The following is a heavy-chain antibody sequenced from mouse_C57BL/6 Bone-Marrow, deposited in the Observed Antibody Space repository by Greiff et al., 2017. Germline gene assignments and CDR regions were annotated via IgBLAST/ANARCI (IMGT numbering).Heavy chain of an antibody. CDR3: ARHNYSNQYAMDY. Sequence: DVQLQESGGDLVKPGGSLKLSCAASGFTFSSYGMSWVRQPPDKRLEWVAPISSGGSYTYYPNSVKGRFTISRDNAKNTLYLQMRRLKSEDTAMYYCARHNYSNQYAMDYWGQGTSVTVSA. CDR1: GFTFSSYG. CDR2: ISSGGSYT. D-gene: IGHD2-5*01. V-gene: IGHV5-6*01. J-gene: IGHJ4*01.